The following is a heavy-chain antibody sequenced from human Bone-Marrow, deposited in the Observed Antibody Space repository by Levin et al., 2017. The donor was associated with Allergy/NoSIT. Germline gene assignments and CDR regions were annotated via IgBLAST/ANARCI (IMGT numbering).Heavy chain of an antibody. Sequence: SGGSLRLSCAPSGFTLTAHGMHWLRQAPGKGLECVSSISSNSNYRYYADSVRGRFTVSRDNAKNLLYLQMNSLRAEDTAVYFCARGRLLEADFDLWGQGALVTVSS. D-gene: IGHD6-13*01. V-gene: IGHV3-21*01. CDR2: ISSNSNYR. J-gene: IGHJ4*02. CDR1: GFTLTAHG. CDR3: ARGRLLEADFDL.